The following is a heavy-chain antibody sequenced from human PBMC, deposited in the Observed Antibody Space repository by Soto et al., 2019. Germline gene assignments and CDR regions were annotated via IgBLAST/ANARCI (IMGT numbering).Heavy chain of an antibody. CDR2: IYHSGST. V-gene: IGHV4-38-2*01. D-gene: IGHD6-13*01. Sequence: PSETLSLTCAVSGYSIRSDYYWGWIRQPPGKGLEWIGIIYHSGSTYYNPSLESRVTMSVDTSQNHFSLKLSSLTSEDTAVYYCARGSDSSRWDSYYYGLDVWGQGTTVTVSS. J-gene: IGHJ6*02. CDR1: GYSIRSDYY. CDR3: ARGSDSSRWDSYYYGLDV.